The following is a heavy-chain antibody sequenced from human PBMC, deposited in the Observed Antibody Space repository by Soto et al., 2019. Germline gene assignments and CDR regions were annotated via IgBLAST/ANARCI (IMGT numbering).Heavy chain of an antibody. D-gene: IGHD2-2*01. J-gene: IGHJ6*02. CDR2: IRSTGSPI. CDR1: GFTFSSYA. V-gene: IGHV3-48*01. CDR3: VRDPDALDV. Sequence: GGSLRLSCAASGFTFSSYAMSWVRQAPGRGLEWVAYIRSTGSPIYYADFVKGRFTISRDNAKNSLSLQMNSLSVEDTAVYFCVRDPDALDVWGQGTTVTVSS.